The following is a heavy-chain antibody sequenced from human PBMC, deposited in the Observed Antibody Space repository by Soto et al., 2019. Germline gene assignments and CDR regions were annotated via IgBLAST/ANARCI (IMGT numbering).Heavy chain of an antibody. CDR2: IYYSGST. D-gene: IGHD3-22*01. Sequence: SETLSLTCTVSGGSISSYYWGWVGQPPGKGLEWIGYIYYSGSTNYNPSLKSRVTISVDTSKNQFSLKLSSVTAADTAVYDCANNFDSSGFTFDYWGQGTLVTVSS. J-gene: IGHJ4*02. CDR3: ANNFDSSGFTFDY. V-gene: IGHV4-59*01. CDR1: GGSISSYY.